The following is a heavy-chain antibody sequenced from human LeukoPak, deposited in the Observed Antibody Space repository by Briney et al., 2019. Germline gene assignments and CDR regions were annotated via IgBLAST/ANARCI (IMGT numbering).Heavy chain of an antibody. CDR3: ARRDFDY. V-gene: IGHV3-30-3*01. CDR2: ISYDGSNK. Sequence: GGSLRLSCAASGFTFSSYAMHWVRQAPGKGLEWVAVISYDGSNKYYADSVKGRFTISRDNSKNTLYLQMNSLRAEDTAVYYCARRDFDYWGQGTLVTVSS. J-gene: IGHJ4*02. CDR1: GFTFSSYA.